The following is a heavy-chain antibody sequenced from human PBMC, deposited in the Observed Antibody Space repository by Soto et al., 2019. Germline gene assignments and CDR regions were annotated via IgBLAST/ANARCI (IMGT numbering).Heavy chain of an antibody. V-gene: IGHV4-34*01. CDR3: ARDLYSSGWLGV. J-gene: IGHJ6*02. D-gene: IGHD6-19*01. Sequence: SETLSLTCAVYGGSFSGYYWSWIRQPPGKGLEWIGEINHSGSTNYNPSLKRRVTISVDTSKNQFSLKLSSVTAADTAVYYCARDLYSSGWLGVWGQGTTVTVS. CDR2: INHSGST. CDR1: GGSFSGYY.